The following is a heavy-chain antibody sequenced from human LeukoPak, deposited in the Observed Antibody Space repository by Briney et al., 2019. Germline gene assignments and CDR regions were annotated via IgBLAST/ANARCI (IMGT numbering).Heavy chain of an antibody. Sequence: SETLSLTCTVSGDSITGSSYYWSWIRQPPGKGLEWIGYIYYSGSTNYNPSLKSRVTISVDTSKNQFSLKLSSVTAADTAVYYCARARVNCTSCYEYWFDPWGQGTLVTVSS. V-gene: IGHV4-61*01. CDR1: GDSITGSSYY. CDR2: IYYSGST. J-gene: IGHJ5*02. D-gene: IGHD2-2*01. CDR3: ARARVNCTSCYEYWFDP.